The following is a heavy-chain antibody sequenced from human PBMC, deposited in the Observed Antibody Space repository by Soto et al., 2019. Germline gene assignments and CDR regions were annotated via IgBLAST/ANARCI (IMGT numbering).Heavy chain of an antibody. V-gene: IGHV5-51*01. J-gene: IGHJ6*02. CDR1: GYSFTSYW. CDR3: ARDAGDCSGISGGMDV. CDR2: IYPGDSDT. Sequence: PGESLKISCKGSGYSFTSYWIGWVRQMPGKGLEWMGIIYPGDSDTRYSPSSQGQVTISADKSISTAYLQWSSLKGSDTAKYYCARDAGDCSGISGGMDVWGQGTTVTVSS. D-gene: IGHD6-19*01.